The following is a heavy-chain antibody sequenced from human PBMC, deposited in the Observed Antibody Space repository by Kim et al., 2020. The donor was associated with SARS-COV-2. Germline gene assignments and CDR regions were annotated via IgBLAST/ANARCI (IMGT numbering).Heavy chain of an antibody. CDR3: ARVASSIAVAVAFDP. CDR2: IYYSGNT. CDR1: GGSISSYY. D-gene: IGHD6-19*01. Sequence: SETLSLTCTVSGGSISSYYWSWIRQPPGKGLEWIGYIYYSGNTNYNPSLKSRVTISVDTSKNQFSLKLSSVTAADTAVYYCARVASSIAVAVAFDPWGQGTLVTVPS. V-gene: IGHV4-59*01. J-gene: IGHJ5*02.